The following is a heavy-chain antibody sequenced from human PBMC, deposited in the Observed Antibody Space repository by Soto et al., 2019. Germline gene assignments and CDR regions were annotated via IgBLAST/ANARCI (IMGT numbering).Heavy chain of an antibody. V-gene: IGHV1-18*04. CDR2: ISGYNGNT. J-gene: IGHJ6*02. Sequence: QVQLVQSGPEVRKPGASVKVSCKASGYIFSRYGISWVRQAPGQGLEWMAWISGYNGNTKFGERVQGRFNVTTDTSTSKSYMELRRLRADYTAVYYCAREAAAERNYYGLAVWGQWTAVIVSS. CDR1: GYIFSRYG. CDR3: AREAAAERNYYGLAV. D-gene: IGHD6-13*01.